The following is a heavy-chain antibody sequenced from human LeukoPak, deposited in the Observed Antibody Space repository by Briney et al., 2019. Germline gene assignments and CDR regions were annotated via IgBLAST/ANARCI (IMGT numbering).Heavy chain of an antibody. V-gene: IGHV1-3*01. J-gene: IGHJ5*02. D-gene: IGHD3-10*01. CDR1: GYTFTSYA. CDR2: INAGNGNT. Sequence: ASVKVSCKASGYTFTSYAMHWVRQAPGQRLEWMGWINAGNGNTKYSQKFQGRVTITRDTPASTAYMELSSLRSEDTAVYYCARDRLWFGELLFTNWFDPWGQGTLVTVSS. CDR3: ARDRLWFGELLFTNWFDP.